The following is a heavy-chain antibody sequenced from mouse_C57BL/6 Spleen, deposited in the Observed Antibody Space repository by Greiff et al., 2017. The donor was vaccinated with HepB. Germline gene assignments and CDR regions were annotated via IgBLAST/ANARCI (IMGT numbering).Heavy chain of an antibody. CDR3: ARLDYDFDY. CDR2: INPSSGYT. J-gene: IGHJ2*01. Sequence: QVQLQQPGAELARPGASVKMSCKASGYTFTSYTMHWVKQRPGQGLEWIGYINPSSGYTKYNQKFKDKATLTVDKSSSTAYMQLSSLTSEDSAVYYCARLDYDFDYWGQGTTLTVSS. CDR1: GYTFTSYT. D-gene: IGHD1-1*01. V-gene: IGHV1-4*01.